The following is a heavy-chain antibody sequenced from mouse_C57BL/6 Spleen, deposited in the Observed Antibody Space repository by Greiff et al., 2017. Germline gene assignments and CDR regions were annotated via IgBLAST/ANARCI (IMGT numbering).Heavy chain of an antibody. J-gene: IGHJ1*03. Sequence: EVQLQQSGPELVKPGASVKISCKASGYSFTGYYMHWVKQSHGNILDWIGYIYPYNGVSSYNQKFKGKATLTVDKSSSTAYMELRSLTSEDSAGYYCARSDDYDDVDSYWYFDVWGTGTTVTVSS. D-gene: IGHD2-4*01. CDR1: GYSFTGYY. CDR3: ARSDDYDDVDSYWYFDV. V-gene: IGHV1-31*01. CDR2: IYPYNGVS.